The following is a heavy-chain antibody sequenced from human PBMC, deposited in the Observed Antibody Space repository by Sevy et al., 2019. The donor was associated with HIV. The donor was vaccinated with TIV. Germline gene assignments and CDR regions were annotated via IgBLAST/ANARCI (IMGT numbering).Heavy chain of an antibody. CDR1: GGSISSGSYY. CDR3: ARASSSGWYNGWFDP. V-gene: IGHV4-61*02. J-gene: IGHJ5*02. Sequence: SETLPLTCTVSGGSISSGSYYWSWIRQPAGKGLEWIGRIYTSGSTNYNPSLKSRVTISVDTSKNQFSLKLSSVTAADTAVYYCARASSSGWYNGWFDPWGQGTLVTVSS. CDR2: IYTSGST. D-gene: IGHD6-19*01.